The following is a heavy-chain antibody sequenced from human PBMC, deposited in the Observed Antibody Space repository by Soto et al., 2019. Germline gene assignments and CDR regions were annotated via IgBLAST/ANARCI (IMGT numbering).Heavy chain of an antibody. Sequence: EVQLLESGGGLVQPGGSLRLSCAASGITFSGYVMSWVRQAPGKGLEWVSTFGSGGNTYYADSVKGRFTISKDNSKNTLFLQFNSLRAEDTAVYYCAFRVGTTGAQYFDNWGQGTLVTVSS. CDR1: GITFSGYV. J-gene: IGHJ4*02. CDR2: FGSGGNT. D-gene: IGHD1-1*01. CDR3: AFRVGTTGAQYFDN. V-gene: IGHV3-23*01.